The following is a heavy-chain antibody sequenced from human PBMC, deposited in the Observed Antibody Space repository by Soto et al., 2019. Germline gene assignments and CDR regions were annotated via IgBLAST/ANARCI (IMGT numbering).Heavy chain of an antibody. CDR2: ISYDGSNK. CDR3: ARSQGYYDSSGYPFDY. Sequence: GGSLRLSCAASGFTFSSYATHWVRQAPGKGLEWVAVISYDGSNKYYADSVKGRFTISRDNSKNTLYLQMNSLRAEDTAVYYCARSQGYYDSSGYPFDYWGQGTLVTVSS. V-gene: IGHV3-30-3*01. CDR1: GFTFSSYA. J-gene: IGHJ4*02. D-gene: IGHD3-22*01.